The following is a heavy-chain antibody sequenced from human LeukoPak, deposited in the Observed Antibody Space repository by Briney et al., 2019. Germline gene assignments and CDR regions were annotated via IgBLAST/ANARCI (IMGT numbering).Heavy chain of an antibody. D-gene: IGHD5-24*01. CDR3: AKHGYNYGYFQH. J-gene: IGHJ1*01. CDR2: ISGSGGST. V-gene: IGHV3-23*01. CDR1: GFTFSSYA. Sequence: PGGSLRLSCAASGFTFSSYAMSWVRQAPGKGLEWVSAISGSGGSTYYADSVKGRFTNSRDNSKNTLYLQMNSLRAEDTAVYYCAKHGYNYGYFQHWGQGTLVTVSS.